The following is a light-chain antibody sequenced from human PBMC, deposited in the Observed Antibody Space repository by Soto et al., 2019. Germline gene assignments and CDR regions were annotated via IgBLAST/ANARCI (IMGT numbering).Light chain of an antibody. Sequence: EIVMTQSPATLSVSPGERATLSCRASQSVSSNLAWYQQKPGQAPRLLIYAASSLQSGVPSRFSGSGSGTDFTLTISSLQPEDFATYYCQQSYSTPTFGQGTKVDIK. CDR3: QQSYSTPT. CDR1: QSVSSN. V-gene: IGKV3-15*01. J-gene: IGKJ1*01. CDR2: AAS.